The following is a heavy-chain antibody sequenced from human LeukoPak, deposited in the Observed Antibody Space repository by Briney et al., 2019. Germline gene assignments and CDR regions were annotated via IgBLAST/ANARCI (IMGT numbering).Heavy chain of an antibody. D-gene: IGHD3-10*01. V-gene: IGHV4-30-4*01. CDR1: GGSISSGDYY. J-gene: IGHJ3*02. CDR2: IYYSGST. CDR3: ASYGSGFGAFDI. Sequence: SQTLSLTWTVSGGSISSGDYYWSWIRQPPGKGLEWIGYIYYSGSTYYNPSLKSRVTISVDTSKNQFSLKLSSVTAADTAVYYCASYGSGFGAFDIWGQGTMVTVSS.